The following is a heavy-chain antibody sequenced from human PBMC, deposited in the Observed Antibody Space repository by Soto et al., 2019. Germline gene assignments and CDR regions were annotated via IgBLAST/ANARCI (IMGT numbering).Heavy chain of an antibody. V-gene: IGHV3-64D*08. CDR3: VKSSARLIVGAIRYFDY. J-gene: IGHJ4*02. CDR2: ISSNGGST. D-gene: IGHD1-26*01. CDR1: GFTFSSYA. Sequence: GGSLRLSCSASGFTFSSYAMHWVRQAPGKGLEYVSAISSNGGSTYYADSVKGRFTISRDNSKNTLYLQMSSLRAEDTAVYYCVKSSARLIVGAIRYFDYWGQGTLVTVSS.